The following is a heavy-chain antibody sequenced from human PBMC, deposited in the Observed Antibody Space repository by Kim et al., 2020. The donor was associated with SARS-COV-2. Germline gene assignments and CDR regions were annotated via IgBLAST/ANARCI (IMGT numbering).Heavy chain of an antibody. V-gene: IGHV3-15*01. CDR1: GFTFSNAW. J-gene: IGHJ4*02. Sequence: GGSLRLSCAASGFTFSNAWMTWVRQAPGKGLEWVGRIQSKTAGGTTEYAAAVKGRFTISRDDSENMLYLQMNSLKIEDTALYYCIKYTYGSLKDWGQGTLVTVSS. D-gene: IGHD2-2*02. CDR2: IQSKTAGGTT. CDR3: IKYTYGSLKD.